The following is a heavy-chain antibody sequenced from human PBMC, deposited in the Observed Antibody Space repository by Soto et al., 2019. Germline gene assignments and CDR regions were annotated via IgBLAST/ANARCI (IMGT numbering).Heavy chain of an antibody. CDR2: ISHDWHA. Sequence: ESLSLRCYILGDSNSNTRFDWVWVRQSPDKSLEWIGSISHDWHAYYNPSLKSRVTLFADTSRNQFSLKMKSVTVADTALYFCARQVYGDYLGGNWFDPWGQGALVTVYS. CDR3: ARQVYGDYLGGNWFDP. CDR1: GDSNSNTRFD. J-gene: IGHJ5*02. V-gene: IGHV4-39*01. D-gene: IGHD4-17*01.